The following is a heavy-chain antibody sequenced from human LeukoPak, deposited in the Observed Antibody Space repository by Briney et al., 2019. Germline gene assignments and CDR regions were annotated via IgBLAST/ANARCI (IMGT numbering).Heavy chain of an antibody. CDR2: INHSGST. D-gene: IGHD5-24*01. CDR1: GGSFSGYF. Sequence: SETLSLTCAVYGGSFSGYFWSWIRQPPGKGLEWIGEINHSGSTNYNPSLKSRVTISVDTSKNQFSLKLSSVTAADTAVYYCASVIEMATIGYWGQGTLVTVSS. J-gene: IGHJ4*02. CDR3: ASVIEMATIGY. V-gene: IGHV4-34*01.